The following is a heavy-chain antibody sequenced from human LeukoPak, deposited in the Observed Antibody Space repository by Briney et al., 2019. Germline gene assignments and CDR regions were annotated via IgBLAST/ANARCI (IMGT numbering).Heavy chain of an antibody. D-gene: IGHD3-9*01. V-gene: IGHV4-61*02. Sequence: SETLSLTCTVSGGSISSGSYYWSWIRQPAGKGLEWIGRIYTSGSTNYNPSLKSRVTISYTSKNQFSLKLNSVTAADTAVYYCARATTIFDKYYFDYWGQGTLVTVSS. J-gene: IGHJ4*02. CDR1: GGSISSGSYY. CDR3: ARATTIFDKYYFDY. CDR2: IYTSGST.